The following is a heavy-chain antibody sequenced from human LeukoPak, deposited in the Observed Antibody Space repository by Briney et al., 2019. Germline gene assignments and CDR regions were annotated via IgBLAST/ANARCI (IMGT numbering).Heavy chain of an antibody. CDR2: IYYSGST. J-gene: IGHJ4*02. CDR3: ARVRGWFGELDYFDY. V-gene: IGHV4-59*01. D-gene: IGHD3-10*01. CDR1: GGSISSYY. Sequence: SETLSLTCTVSGGSISSYYWSWTRQPPVKGLEWIGYIYYSGSTNYNPSLKSRVTISVDTSKNQFSLKLSSVTAADTAVYYCARVRGWFGELDYFDYWGQGTLVTVSS.